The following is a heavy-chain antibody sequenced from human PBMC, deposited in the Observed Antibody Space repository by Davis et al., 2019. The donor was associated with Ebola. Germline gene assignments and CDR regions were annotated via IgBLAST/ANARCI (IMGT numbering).Heavy chain of an antibody. CDR2: IYPGDSDT. Sequence: GESLKISCKGSGYSFTSYWIGWVRQMPGKGLEWMGIIYPGDSDTRYSPSFQGQVTISADKSISTAYLQWSSLKASDTAMYYCARHGGRSWYYYYGMDVWGQGTTVTVSS. J-gene: IGHJ6*02. D-gene: IGHD6-13*01. V-gene: IGHV5-51*01. CDR1: GYSFTSYW. CDR3: ARHGGRSWYYYYGMDV.